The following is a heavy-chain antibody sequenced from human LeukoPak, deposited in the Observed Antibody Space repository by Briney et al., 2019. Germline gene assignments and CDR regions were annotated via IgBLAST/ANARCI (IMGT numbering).Heavy chain of an antibody. Sequence: SGGSLRLSCAASGFTFSSYSMNWVRQAPGKGLEWVSSISSSSSYIYYADSVKGQFTISRDNAKNLLYLQMNSLRAEDTAVYYCAKPPSCSSTSCYHPSLLYYYYYMDVWGKGTTVTVSS. J-gene: IGHJ6*03. CDR3: AKPPSCSSTSCYHPSLLYYYYYMDV. V-gene: IGHV3-21*04. D-gene: IGHD2-2*01. CDR1: GFTFSSYS. CDR2: ISSSSSYI.